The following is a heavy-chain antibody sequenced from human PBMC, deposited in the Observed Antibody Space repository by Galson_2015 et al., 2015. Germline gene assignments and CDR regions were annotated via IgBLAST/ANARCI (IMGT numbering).Heavy chain of an antibody. Sequence: SLRLSCAASGFTFSSYGMHWVRQAPGKGLEWVAVIWYDGSNKYYADSVKGRFTISRDNSKNTLYLKMNSLRAEDTAVYYCARGGGDYANWFDPWGQGTLVTVSS. D-gene: IGHD4-17*01. CDR1: GFTFSSYG. V-gene: IGHV3-33*01. J-gene: IGHJ5*02. CDR2: IWYDGSNK. CDR3: ARGGGDYANWFDP.